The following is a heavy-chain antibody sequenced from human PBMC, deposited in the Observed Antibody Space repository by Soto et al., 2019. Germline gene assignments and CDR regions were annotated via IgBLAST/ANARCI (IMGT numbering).Heavy chain of an antibody. J-gene: IGHJ4*02. CDR2: INHSGST. Sequence: SETLSLTCAVYGGSFSGYYWSWIRQPPGKGLEWIGEINHSGSTNYNPSLKSRVTISVDTSKNQFSLKLSSVTAADTAVYYCARAPSGYDLIDYWGQGTLVTVSS. V-gene: IGHV4-34*01. CDR3: ARAPSGYDLIDY. D-gene: IGHD5-12*01. CDR1: GGSFSGYY.